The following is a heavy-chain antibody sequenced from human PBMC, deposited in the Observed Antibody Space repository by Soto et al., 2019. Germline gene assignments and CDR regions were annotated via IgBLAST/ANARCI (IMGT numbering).Heavy chain of an antibody. Sequence: PGGSLRLSCAASGFTVSSSYMSWVRQAPGKGLEWVSVIYSGGSTYYADSVKGRFTISRDNSKNTLYLQMNSLRAEDTAVYYCARSGHWRYYYYGMDVWGQGTTVTVSS. CDR1: GFTVSSSY. V-gene: IGHV3-53*01. CDR2: IYSGGST. D-gene: IGHD3-10*01. J-gene: IGHJ6*02. CDR3: ARSGHWRYYYYGMDV.